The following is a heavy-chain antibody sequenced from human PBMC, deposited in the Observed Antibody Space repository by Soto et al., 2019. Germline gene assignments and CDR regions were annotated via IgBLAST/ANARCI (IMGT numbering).Heavy chain of an antibody. J-gene: IGHJ5*02. CDR3: AKDYGSGPGDWFDP. CDR1: GFTFSSYA. Sequence: PGGSLRLSCAASGFTFSSYAMSWVRQAPGKGLEWVSAISGSGDSTYFADSVKGRFTISRDNSKNTLYLQMNGLRAEDTAVYYCAKDYGSGPGDWFDPWGQGTLVTVSS. D-gene: IGHD3-10*01. V-gene: IGHV3-23*01. CDR2: ISGSGDST.